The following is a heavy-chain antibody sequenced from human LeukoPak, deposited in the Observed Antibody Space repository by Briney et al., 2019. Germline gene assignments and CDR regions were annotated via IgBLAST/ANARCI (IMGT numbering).Heavy chain of an antibody. CDR3: ARDGGYYYYYYGMDV. J-gene: IGHJ6*02. V-gene: IGHV3-48*01. D-gene: IGHD3-16*01. CDR1: GFTFSSYS. Sequence: GGSLRLSCAASGFTFSSYSMNWVCQAPGKGLEWVSYISSSSSTIYYADSVKGRFTISRDNAKNSLYLQMNSLRAEDTAVYYCARDGGYYYYYYGMDVWGQGTTVTVSS. CDR2: ISSSSSTI.